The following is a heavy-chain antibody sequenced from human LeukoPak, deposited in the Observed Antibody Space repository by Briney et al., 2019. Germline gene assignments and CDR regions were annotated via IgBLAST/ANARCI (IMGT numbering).Heavy chain of an antibody. J-gene: IGHJ4*02. CDR1: GYTFTSYD. D-gene: IGHD5-24*01. CDR3: ARDGYKHAFDY. CDR2: MNPNSGNT. Sequence: ASVKVSCKAFGYTFTSYDIHWVRQATGQGLEWMGWMNPNSGNTGYAQKFQGRVTITRNTSISTAYMELSSLRSEDTAVYYCARDGYKHAFDYWGQGTLVTVSS. V-gene: IGHV1-8*03.